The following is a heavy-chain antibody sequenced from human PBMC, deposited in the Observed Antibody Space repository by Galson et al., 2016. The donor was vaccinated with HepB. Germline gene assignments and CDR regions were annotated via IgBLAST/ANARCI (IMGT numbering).Heavy chain of an antibody. CDR2: ITNSGGDT. V-gene: IGHV3-23*01. D-gene: IGHD3-9*01. CDR3: ARPSGPIFGWVLDY. Sequence: SLRLSCAASGFGFSTYGMAWVRQAPGEGLEWVSSITNSGGDTYYADSVKGRFTVSRDNPKNTLYLQMNSLRVEDTAVYYCARPSGPIFGWVLDYWGQGTLVTVSS. J-gene: IGHJ4*02. CDR1: GFGFSTYG.